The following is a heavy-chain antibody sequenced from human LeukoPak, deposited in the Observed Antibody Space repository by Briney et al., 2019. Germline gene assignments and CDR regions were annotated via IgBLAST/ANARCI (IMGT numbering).Heavy chain of an antibody. D-gene: IGHD1-26*01. CDR2: IRYDGSNK. CDR1: GFTFSSYG. Sequence: GGSLRLSCAASGFTFSSYGMHWVRQAPGKGLEWVAFIRYDGSNKYYADSVKGRFTISRDNSKNTLYLQMNSLRAEDTAVYYCARELRGLSAFDIWGQGTMVTVSS. J-gene: IGHJ3*02. V-gene: IGHV3-30*02. CDR3: ARELRGLSAFDI.